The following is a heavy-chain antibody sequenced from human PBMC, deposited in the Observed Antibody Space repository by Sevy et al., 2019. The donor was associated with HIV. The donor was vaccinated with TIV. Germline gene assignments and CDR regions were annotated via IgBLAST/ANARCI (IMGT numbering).Heavy chain of an antibody. CDR2: LESDVYGGTV. J-gene: IGHJ4*02. CDR3: TRWKAAQSIFDY. D-gene: IGHD6-13*01. CDR1: GCTFGDYC. Sequence: GGSLRLSCTASGCTFGDYCMSWVRQAPGKGLEWVAFLESDVYGGTVDHAASVRGRFVISRDDSKTIAYLQMNDLKTEDTGAYYCTRWKAAQSIFDYWGQGALVTVSS. V-gene: IGHV3-49*04.